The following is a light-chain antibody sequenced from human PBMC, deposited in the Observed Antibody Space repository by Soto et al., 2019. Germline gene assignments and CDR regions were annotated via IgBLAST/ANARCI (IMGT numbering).Light chain of an antibody. Sequence: QLVLTQSPSASASLGASVKLTCTLSSGHSNYAIAWHQQQPEKGPRYLMKVNSGGSHIKGDGIPDRFSGTSSGAERYLFISRLQSEDEADYCCQTRGTGSASVVFGGGTQLTLL. CDR3: QTRGTGSASVV. V-gene: IGLV4-69*01. J-gene: IGLJ7*01. CDR2: VNSGGSH. CDR1: SGHSNYA.